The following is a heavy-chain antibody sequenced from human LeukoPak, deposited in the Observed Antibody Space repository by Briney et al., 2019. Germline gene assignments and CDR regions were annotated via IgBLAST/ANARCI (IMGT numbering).Heavy chain of an antibody. V-gene: IGHV1-69*04. J-gene: IGHJ5*02. D-gene: IGHD2-2*01. CDR2: IIPFLGIA. Sequence: SVKVSCKASEGTFSSYTISWVRQAPGQGLEWMGRIIPFLGIANYAQKFQGRVTITADKSTSTAYMELSSLRSEDTAVYYCARDKGYCSSTSCRGYNWFDPWGQGTLVTVSS. CDR1: EGTFSSYT. CDR3: ARDKGYCSSTSCRGYNWFDP.